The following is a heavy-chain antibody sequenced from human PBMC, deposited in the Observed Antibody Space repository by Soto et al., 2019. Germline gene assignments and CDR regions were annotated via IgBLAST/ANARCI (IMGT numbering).Heavy chain of an antibody. CDR2: INHDGSDK. V-gene: IGHV3-7*03. CDR3: TTLSWDASDWH. D-gene: IGHD6-19*01. CDR1: GVTFTTNA. Sequence: EVQLLESGGGLVQPGGSLRLSCVASGVTFTTNAMDWVRQTPGQGLECVARINHDGSDKNYVDSVKGRFTISRDNAKNSLFLQMNSMRADDTAVYYCTTLSWDASDWHWGLGALVTVSS. J-gene: IGHJ4*02.